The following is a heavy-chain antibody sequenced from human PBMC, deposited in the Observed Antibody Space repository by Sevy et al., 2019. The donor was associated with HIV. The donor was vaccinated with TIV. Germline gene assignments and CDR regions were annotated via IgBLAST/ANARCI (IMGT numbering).Heavy chain of an antibody. D-gene: IGHD1-26*01. Sequence: SQTLSLTCAISGDSVSSNSAAWNWIRQSPSRGLEWLGRTYYRSEWYNHYAVSVKSRISINPDTSKNQFSLQLNSVTPEDTAVYFCATGIPEWELGGHWFDPWGQGTLVTVSS. CDR2: TYYRSEWYN. CDR3: ATGIPEWELGGHWFDP. J-gene: IGHJ5*02. V-gene: IGHV6-1*01. CDR1: GDSVSSNSAA.